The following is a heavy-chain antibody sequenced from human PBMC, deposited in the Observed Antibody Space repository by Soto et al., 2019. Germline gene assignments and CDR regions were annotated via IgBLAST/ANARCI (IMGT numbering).Heavy chain of an antibody. D-gene: IGHD3-10*01. CDR1: GYSFTSYW. CDR2: IYPGDSET. CDR3: ARQPTSITMVRGVIINYYYYGMDV. J-gene: IGHJ6*02. Sequence: PGESLKISCKGSGYSFTSYWIGWVRQMPGKGLEWMGIIYPGDSETRYSPSFQGQVTMSADKSISTAYLQWSSLKASDTAMYYCARQPTSITMVRGVIINYYYYGMDVWGQGTTVTVSS. V-gene: IGHV5-51*01.